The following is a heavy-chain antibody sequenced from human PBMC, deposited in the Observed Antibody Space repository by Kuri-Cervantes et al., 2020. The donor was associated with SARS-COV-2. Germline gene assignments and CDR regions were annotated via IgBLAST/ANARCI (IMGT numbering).Heavy chain of an antibody. V-gene: IGHV1-18*01. J-gene: IGHJ4*02. D-gene: IGHD6-13*01. Sequence: ASVKVSCKASRYTFTSYSITWVRQAPGHGREGMGWISPYNGKPHYAQNLQDKITMTTDTGTSTTYMELRNLRSDDTALYYCSAAGYSNTCSRDIDYWGQGTLVTVSS. CDR2: ISPYNGKP. CDR3: SAAGYSNTCSRDIDY. CDR1: RYTFTSYS.